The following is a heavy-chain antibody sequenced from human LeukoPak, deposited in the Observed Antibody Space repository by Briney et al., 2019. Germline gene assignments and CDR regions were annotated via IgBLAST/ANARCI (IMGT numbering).Heavy chain of an antibody. CDR1: GYTFTGYY. CDR2: INPNSGGT. V-gene: IGHV1-2*02. CDR3: ARVSKYSIPNY. D-gene: IGHD6-6*01. Sequence: ASVKVSCKASGYTFTGYYMHWVRQAPGQGLEWMRGINPNSGGTNYAQKFQGRVTMTRDTSISTAYMELSRLRSDDTAVYYCARVSKYSIPNYWGQGTLVTVSS. J-gene: IGHJ4*02.